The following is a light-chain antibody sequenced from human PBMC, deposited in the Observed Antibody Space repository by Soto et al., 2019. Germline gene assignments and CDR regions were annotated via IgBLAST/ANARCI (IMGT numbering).Light chain of an antibody. J-gene: IGLJ2*01. CDR1: SSDVGSYNL. CDR2: EGS. V-gene: IGLV2-23*03. CDR3: CSYAGSSTFRV. Sequence: QSALTQPASVSGSPGQSITISYTGTSSDVGSYNLVSWYQQQPGKAPKPTIYEGSKRPSGVSNRFSGSKSGNTASLTISGLQAEDEAGYYCCSYAGSSTFRVFGGGTKLTVL.